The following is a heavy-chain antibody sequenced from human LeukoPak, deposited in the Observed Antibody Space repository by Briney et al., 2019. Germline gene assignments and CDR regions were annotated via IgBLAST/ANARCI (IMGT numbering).Heavy chain of an antibody. CDR1: GFTFSNYA. J-gene: IGHJ4*02. Sequence: PGGSLRLSCAASGFTFSNYAMSWVRQAPGKGLEWVSAISGSGGSTYYADSVQGRFTISRDNSKNTVYLQMNTLRAEDTALYYCARTFVSGDGYKVGYFDYWGQGTPVTVSS. V-gene: IGHV3-23*01. CDR3: ARTFVSGDGYKVGYFDY. CDR2: ISGSGGST. D-gene: IGHD5-24*01.